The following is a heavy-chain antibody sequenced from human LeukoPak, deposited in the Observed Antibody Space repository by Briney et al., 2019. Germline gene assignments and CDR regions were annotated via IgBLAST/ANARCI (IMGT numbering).Heavy chain of an antibody. CDR2: LSGSGSSI. J-gene: IGHJ6*02. D-gene: IGHD5-18*01. Sequence: GGSLRLSCAASGFTFSSYAMSWVRQAPGKGLEWVSTLSGSGSSIYYADSVKGRFAISRDNSKSTLFLQMNSLRAEDTAVYYCAKDHRAYSYGQYAMDVWGQGTRVTVSS. CDR3: AKDHRAYSYGQYAMDV. V-gene: IGHV3-23*01. CDR1: GFTFSSYA.